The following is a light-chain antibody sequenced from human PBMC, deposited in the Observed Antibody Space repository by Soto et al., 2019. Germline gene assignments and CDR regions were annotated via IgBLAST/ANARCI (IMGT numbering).Light chain of an antibody. Sequence: DIQMTKSPSSLAASVGDRVTITCRASQGISNYLAWYQQKPGKVPKLLIYAASTLQSGGTSRFSGSGSGKDFTLTISSLQHEDVETYYCQSYNSAAWTCGQGPKVEIK. V-gene: IGKV1-27*01. CDR2: AAS. CDR3: QSYNSAAWT. CDR1: QGISNY. J-gene: IGKJ1*01.